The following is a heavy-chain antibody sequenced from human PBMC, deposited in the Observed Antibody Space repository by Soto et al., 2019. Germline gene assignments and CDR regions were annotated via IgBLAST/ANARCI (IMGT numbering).Heavy chain of an antibody. V-gene: IGHV3-23*01. CDR2: FSAKSGLT. CDR3: AKDQYTIPGSTDS. D-gene: IGHD3-10*01. Sequence: GGSLRLSCAASGFTFNDYAMNWIRQAPGKGLEWVSAFSAKSGLTYYAESVQGRFIISRDDSKNTLHLQMNSLRPEDTATYYCAKDQYTIPGSTDSWGQGTLVTVSS. J-gene: IGHJ4*02. CDR1: GFTFNDYA.